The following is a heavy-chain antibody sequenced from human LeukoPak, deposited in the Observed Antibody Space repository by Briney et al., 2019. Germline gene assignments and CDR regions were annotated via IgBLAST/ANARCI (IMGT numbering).Heavy chain of an antibody. CDR3: ARDFGRAYGDKFDY. V-gene: IGHV1-2*02. CDR1: GYTFTGYY. D-gene: IGHD4-17*01. Sequence: ASVKVSCKASGYTFTGYYMHWVRQAPGQGLEWMGWINPNSGVTDYAQKFQGRVTMTRDTSISTAYMEVGSLRSDDTAVYYCARDFGRAYGDKFDYWGQGTLVTVSS. J-gene: IGHJ4*02. CDR2: INPNSGVT.